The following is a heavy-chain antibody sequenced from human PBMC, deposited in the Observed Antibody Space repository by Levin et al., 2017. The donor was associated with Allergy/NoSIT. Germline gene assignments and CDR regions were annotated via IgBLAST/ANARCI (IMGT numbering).Heavy chain of an antibody. Sequence: GESLKISCKASGYTLTNYLMHWVRQAPGQRFEWMGWINAGNDNTKYSQKFQGRVTITRDTSASTAYMELSSLRSEDTAVYYCARGLVGATGVFDYWGQGTLVTVSS. D-gene: IGHD1-26*01. CDR1: GYTLTNYL. CDR2: INAGNDNT. CDR3: ARGLVGATGVFDY. J-gene: IGHJ4*02. V-gene: IGHV1-3*01.